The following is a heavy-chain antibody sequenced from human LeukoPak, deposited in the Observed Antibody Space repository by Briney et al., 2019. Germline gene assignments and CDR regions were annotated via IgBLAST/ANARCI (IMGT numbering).Heavy chain of an antibody. D-gene: IGHD3-9*01. CDR3: AKDQYILTGNFDY. J-gene: IGHJ4*02. CDR1: GFTLRTYA. CDR2: ISGSGGST. Sequence: GGSLRLSCAASGFTLRTYAMSWLRQARGKGLEWVSPISGSGGSTYYADSVKGRFTISRDNSKNTLYLQMNSLRAEDTAVYYCAKDQYILTGNFDYWGQGTLVTISS. V-gene: IGHV3-23*01.